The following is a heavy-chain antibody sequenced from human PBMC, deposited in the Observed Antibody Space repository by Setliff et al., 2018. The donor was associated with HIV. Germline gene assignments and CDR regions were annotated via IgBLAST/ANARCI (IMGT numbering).Heavy chain of an antibody. CDR1: GGSISSYY. Sequence: PSETLSLTCTVSGGSISSYYWSWVRQPPGKGLEWIGSIYHSESTYYNPSLKSRVTISVDTSKNQFSLKLSSVTAADTAVYYCASAYIAAAGTEYFQHWGQGTLVTVSS. V-gene: IGHV4-39*07. D-gene: IGHD6-13*01. CDR2: IYHSEST. J-gene: IGHJ1*01. CDR3: ASAYIAAAGTEYFQH.